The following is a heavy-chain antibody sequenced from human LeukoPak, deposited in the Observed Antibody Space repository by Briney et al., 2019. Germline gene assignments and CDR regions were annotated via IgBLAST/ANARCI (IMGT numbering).Heavy chain of an antibody. D-gene: IGHD4-11*01. J-gene: IGHJ4*02. V-gene: IGHV1-3*01. Sequence: ASVTVSCTASGYTFTHYAVHWVRQAPGQRLEWMGWTNVGNDYTESSQKFQDRLTITSDTTATTVYMELSSLRSEDTAVYYCARDDFSTYPGLNYFDYWGQGSLVTVSS. CDR1: GYTFTHYA. CDR2: TNVGNDYT. CDR3: ARDDFSTYPGLNYFDY.